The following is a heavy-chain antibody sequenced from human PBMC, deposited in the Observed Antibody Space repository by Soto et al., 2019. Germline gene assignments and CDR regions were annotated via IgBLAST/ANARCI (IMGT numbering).Heavy chain of an antibody. CDR2: ISAYNGNT. Sequence: QVQLVQSGAEVKKPGASVKVSCKASGYTFTNYGINWVRQAPGQGLEWMGWISAYNGNTDYAQKLQGRVTMTTDTSTSTAYMELRSLRSDDTAVYYCARVGAYCVSTSCHDYWGQGTLVTVSS. V-gene: IGHV1-18*01. D-gene: IGHD2-2*01. CDR1: GYTFTNYG. J-gene: IGHJ4*02. CDR3: ARVGAYCVSTSCHDY.